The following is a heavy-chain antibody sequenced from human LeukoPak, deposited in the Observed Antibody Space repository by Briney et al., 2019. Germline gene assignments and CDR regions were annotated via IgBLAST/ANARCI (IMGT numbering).Heavy chain of an antibody. J-gene: IGHJ4*02. CDR2: IYSGGST. Sequence: GGSLRLSCAASGFNFDDYTMHWVRQAPGKGLEWVSVIYSGGSTYYADSVKGRFTISRDNSKNTLYLQMNSLRAEDTAVYYCASWPYNRYFDYWGQGTLVTVSS. V-gene: IGHV3-66*01. CDR1: GFNFDDYT. D-gene: IGHD1-14*01. CDR3: ASWPYNRYFDY.